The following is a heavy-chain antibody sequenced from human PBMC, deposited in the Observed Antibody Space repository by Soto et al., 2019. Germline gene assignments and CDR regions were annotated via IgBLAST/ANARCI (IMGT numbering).Heavy chain of an antibody. J-gene: IGHJ3*01. Sequence: GESLKVSCAASGFTFDYYWMHWVRQAPGKGLVWVSRVHSGGTTTTYADSVKGRFTISRDNARNTVSLQMSSLRAEDTAIYYCARGDRGGFDLWGHGTMVTVSS. CDR3: ARGDRGGFDL. D-gene: IGHD3-10*01. CDR2: VHSGGTTT. V-gene: IGHV3-74*01. CDR1: GFTFDYYW.